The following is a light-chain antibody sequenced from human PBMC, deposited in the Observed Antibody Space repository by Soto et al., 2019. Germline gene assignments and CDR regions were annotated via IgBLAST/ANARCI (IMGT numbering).Light chain of an antibody. CDR1: SSNIGTNA. Sequence: QSVLTQPPSASGTPGQRVTISCSGGSSNIGTNAVNSYQQLPGTAPKLLIYNNNQRPSGVPDRFSGSKSGTSASLAISGLQSEDEADYYCAAWDDSLNGYVFGTGTKLTV. J-gene: IGLJ1*01. CDR2: NNN. CDR3: AAWDDSLNGYV. V-gene: IGLV1-44*01.